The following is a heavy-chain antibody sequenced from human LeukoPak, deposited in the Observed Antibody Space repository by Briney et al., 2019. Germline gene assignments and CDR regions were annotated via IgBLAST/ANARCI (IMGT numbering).Heavy chain of an antibody. J-gene: IGHJ3*02. D-gene: IGHD5-12*01. CDR2: ISGSGGST. CDR1: GFTFSSYG. Sequence: GGTLRLSCAASGFTFSSYGMSWVRQAPGKGLEWVSAISGSGGSTYYADSVKGRFTISRDNSKNTLYLQMNSLRPEDTAVYYCARPRGYSGYDYAFDIWGQGTMVTVSS. V-gene: IGHV3-23*01. CDR3: ARPRGYSGYDYAFDI.